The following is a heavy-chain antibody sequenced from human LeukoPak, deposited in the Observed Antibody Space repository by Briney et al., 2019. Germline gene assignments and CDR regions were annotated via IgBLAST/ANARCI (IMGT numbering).Heavy chain of an antibody. CDR3: AKGSGDFWSGYYAY. J-gene: IGHJ4*02. D-gene: IGHD3-3*01. Sequence: GGSLRLSCAASGLTFSSYAMSWVRQAPGKGPEWVSAISGSGGSTYYADSVKGRFTISRDNSKNTLYLQMNSLRAEDTAVYYCAKGSGDFWSGYYAYWGQGTLVTVSS. CDR1: GLTFSSYA. CDR2: ISGSGGST. V-gene: IGHV3-23*01.